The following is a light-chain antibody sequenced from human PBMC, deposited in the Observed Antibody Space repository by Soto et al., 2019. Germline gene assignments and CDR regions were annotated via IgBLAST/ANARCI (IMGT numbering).Light chain of an antibody. V-gene: IGKV3-20*01. CDR3: QQSDTSPLT. Sequence: EIVLTQSPGTLSLSPGERVTLSCRASQSVTSSNLAWYQQKPGQAPSLLISGASTRATGIPDRFIGSGSGTDFTLTISRLAPEDFAVYYCQQSDTSPLTFGGGTKVEI. CDR2: GAS. CDR1: QSVTSSN. J-gene: IGKJ4*01.